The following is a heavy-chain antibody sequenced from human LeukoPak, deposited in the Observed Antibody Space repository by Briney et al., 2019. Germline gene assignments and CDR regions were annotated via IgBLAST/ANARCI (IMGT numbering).Heavy chain of an antibody. CDR3: ARFPARYYESGGHHDAFDI. V-gene: IGHV3-7*03. J-gene: IGHJ3*02. Sequence: GGSLRLSCAASGFIFRNYWMSWVRQAPEKGLEWVANINLDGGEKYYLDSVKGRFTISRDNARNSLYLQMNSLRAEDTALYYCARFPARYYESGGHHDAFDIWGQGTMVTVSS. D-gene: IGHD3-22*01. CDR2: INLDGGEK. CDR1: GFIFRNYW.